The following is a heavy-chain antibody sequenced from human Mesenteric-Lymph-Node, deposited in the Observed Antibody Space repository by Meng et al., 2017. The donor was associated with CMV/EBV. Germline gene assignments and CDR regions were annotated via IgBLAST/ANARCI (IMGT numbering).Heavy chain of an antibody. Sequence: GESLKISCAASGFTFSSYAMSWVRQAPGKGLEWVSAISGSGGSTYYADSVKGRFTISRDNSKNTLDLQMNSLRAEDTAVYYCARDTVPAGARAFDIWGQGTMVTVSS. D-gene: IGHD2-2*01. CDR2: ISGSGGST. CDR3: ARDTVPAGARAFDI. J-gene: IGHJ3*02. CDR1: GFTFSSYA. V-gene: IGHV3-23*01.